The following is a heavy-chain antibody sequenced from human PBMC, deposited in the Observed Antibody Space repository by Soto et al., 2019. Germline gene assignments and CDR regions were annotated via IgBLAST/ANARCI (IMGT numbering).Heavy chain of an antibody. J-gene: IGHJ5*01. CDR2: ISSKSTFI. D-gene: IGHD2-15*01. CDR1: GFTFRDYS. Sequence: TGGSLRLSCAASGFTFRDYSLNWVRQAPGKGLEWVSSISSKSTFIHYADSVKGRFTISRDNAKNSLYLQMDSLRDDDMAVYFCARLGISALDSWGQGALVTVSS. V-gene: IGHV3-21*01. CDR3: ARLGISALDS.